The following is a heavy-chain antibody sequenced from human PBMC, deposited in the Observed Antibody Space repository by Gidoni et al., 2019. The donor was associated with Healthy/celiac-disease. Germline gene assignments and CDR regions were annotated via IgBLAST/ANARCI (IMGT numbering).Heavy chain of an antibody. Sequence: QVQLVESGGGVVQPGRSLRLSCAASGFTFSSYGMHWVRQAPGKGLEWVAVIWYDGSNKYYADSVKGRFTISRDNSKNTLYLQMNSLRAEDTAVYYCAREMTTVTRSLDYWGQGTLVTVSS. J-gene: IGHJ4*02. V-gene: IGHV3-33*01. CDR1: GFTFSSYG. CDR3: AREMTTVTRSLDY. CDR2: IWYDGSNK. D-gene: IGHD4-17*01.